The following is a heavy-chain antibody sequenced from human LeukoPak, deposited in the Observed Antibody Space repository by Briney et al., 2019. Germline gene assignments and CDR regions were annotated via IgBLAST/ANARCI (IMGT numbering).Heavy chain of an antibody. CDR3: ARRRGYDILTGYLGGGAFDI. D-gene: IGHD3-9*01. CDR1: GGSISSSSYY. Sequence: PSETLSLTCTVSGGSISSSSYYWGWIRQPPGKGLEWIGSIYYSGSTYYNPSLKSRVTISVDTSKNQFSLKLSSVTAADTAVYYCARRRGYDILTGYLGGGAFDIWGQGTMVTVSS. V-gene: IGHV4-39*01. CDR2: IYYSGST. J-gene: IGHJ3*02.